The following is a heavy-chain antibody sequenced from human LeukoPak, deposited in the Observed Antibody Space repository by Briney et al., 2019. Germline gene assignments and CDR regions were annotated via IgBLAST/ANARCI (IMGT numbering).Heavy chain of an antibody. CDR2: IYYSGST. V-gene: IGHV4-39*01. CDR1: GGFMSSNSYY. D-gene: IGHD3-3*01. Sequence: SETLSLTCTVSGGFMSSNSYYWGWIRQPPGKGLEWIGSIYYSGSTYYNPSLKSRVTISVDTSKNQFSLKLSSVTAADTAVYYCARKKRVDPFDYWGQGTLVTVSS. CDR3: ARKKRVDPFDY. J-gene: IGHJ4*02.